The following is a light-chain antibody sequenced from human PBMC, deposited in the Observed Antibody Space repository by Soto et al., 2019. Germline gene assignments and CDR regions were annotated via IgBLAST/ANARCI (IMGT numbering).Light chain of an antibody. Sequence: QSVLTQPASVSGSPGQSITLSCTGASSDIGGYDYVSWYQQYPGKAPKLMIYDVSNRPSGVSDRFSGSKSANTASLTISGLQAEDEADYYCNSYTTSSSLYVFGTGTKVTVL. CDR2: DVS. J-gene: IGLJ1*01. CDR3: NSYTTSSSLYV. CDR1: SSDIGGYDY. V-gene: IGLV2-14*01.